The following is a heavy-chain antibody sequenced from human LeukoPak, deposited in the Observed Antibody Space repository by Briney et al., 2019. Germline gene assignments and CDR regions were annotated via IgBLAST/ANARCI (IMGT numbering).Heavy chain of an antibody. CDR1: GFTVNSNY. D-gene: IGHD6-13*01. V-gene: IGHV3-66*02. CDR3: ASSSWSRSNWFDP. Sequence: PGGSLRLSCAAAGFTVNSNYMTWVRQAPGKGLEWVSVIHSGGSTFYADFVKGRFTISRDNSKYTLYLQMYSLRTDDTAVYYCASSSWSRSNWFDPWGQGTLVTVSS. CDR2: IHSGGST. J-gene: IGHJ5*02.